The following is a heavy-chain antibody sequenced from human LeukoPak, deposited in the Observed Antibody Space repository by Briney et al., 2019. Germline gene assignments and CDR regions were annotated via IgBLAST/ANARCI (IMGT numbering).Heavy chain of an antibody. CDR1: GGSISSYY. Sequence: SETLSLTCTVSGGSISSYYWGWIRQPPGKGLEWIGSIYYSGSTYYNPSLKSRVTISVDTSKNQFSLKLSSVTAADTAVYYCARVLSSGWLTHHYYYYYMDVWGKGTTVTVSS. D-gene: IGHD6-19*01. CDR3: ARVLSSGWLTHHYYYYYMDV. CDR2: IYYSGST. J-gene: IGHJ6*03. V-gene: IGHV4-39*07.